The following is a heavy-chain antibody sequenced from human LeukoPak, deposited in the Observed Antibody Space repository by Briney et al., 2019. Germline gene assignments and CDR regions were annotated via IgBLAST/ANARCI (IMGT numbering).Heavy chain of an antibody. V-gene: IGHV3-21*01. Sequence: GGSLRLSCAGSGFALKSYSLSWVRQAPGKGLEWVSSISSTSAYIYYADSVKGRFTISRDDVDNVVYLQMNSLGAEDTAVYYCARVAVSGPTGWFDSWGQGTLVIVSS. CDR3: ARVAVSGPTGWFDS. CDR2: ISSTSAYI. J-gene: IGHJ5*01. D-gene: IGHD2-8*02. CDR1: GFALKSYS.